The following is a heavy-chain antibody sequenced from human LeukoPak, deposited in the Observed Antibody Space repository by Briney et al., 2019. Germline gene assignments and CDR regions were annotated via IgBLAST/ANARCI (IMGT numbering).Heavy chain of an antibody. D-gene: IGHD6-13*01. CDR3: AREDSSSWYGGFDY. CDR2: INPNSGGT. J-gene: IGHJ4*02. Sequence: ASVKVSCKASGYTFTGYYMHWVRQAPGQGLEWMGWINPNSGGTNYAQKFQGRVTMTRDTSSSTAYMELSSLRAEDTAVYYCAREDSSSWYGGFDYWGQGTLVTVSS. V-gene: IGHV1-2*02. CDR1: GYTFTGYY.